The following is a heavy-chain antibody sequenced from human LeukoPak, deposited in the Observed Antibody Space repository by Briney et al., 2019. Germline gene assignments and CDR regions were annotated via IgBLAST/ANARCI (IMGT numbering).Heavy chain of an antibody. V-gene: IGHV3-30*18. CDR3: ANTVAISGGRSFDF. Sequence: GGSLRLSCAASGFTFSTYGMHWVRQAPDKGLEWVAVISYDGSNKYYADSVKGRFTISRDNSKNTLYLQMNSLRPEDTAVYYCANTVAISGGRSFDFWGQGTLVTVSS. J-gene: IGHJ4*02. CDR1: GFTFSTYG. CDR2: ISYDGSNK. D-gene: IGHD3-3*01.